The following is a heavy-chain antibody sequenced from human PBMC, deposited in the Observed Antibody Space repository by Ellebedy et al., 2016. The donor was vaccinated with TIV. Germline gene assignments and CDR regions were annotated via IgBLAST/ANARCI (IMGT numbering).Heavy chain of an antibody. D-gene: IGHD5-18*01. CDR2: IIPILGIA. V-gene: IGHV1-69*04. CDR1: GGTFSSYA. Sequence: AASVKVSCKASGGTFSSYAINWVRQAPGQGLEWMGRIIPILGIANYAQKFQDRVTIIADKSTSTAFMELSSLRAEDTAVYYCAREGDTAMVHGMDVWGQGTTVTVSS. J-gene: IGHJ6*02. CDR3: AREGDTAMVHGMDV.